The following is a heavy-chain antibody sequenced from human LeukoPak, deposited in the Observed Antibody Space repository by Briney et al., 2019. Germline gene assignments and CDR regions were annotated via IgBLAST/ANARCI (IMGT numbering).Heavy chain of an antibody. V-gene: IGHV4-39*01. CDR2: IYYSGST. D-gene: IGHD3-22*01. Sequence: PETLSLTCTVSGGSISSSSYYWGWIRQPPGKGLEWIGSIYYSGSTYYNPSLKSRVTISVDTSKNQFSLKLSSVTAADTAVYYCARQRYDSSGYYYFYYFDYWGQGTLVTVSS. CDR1: GGSISSSSYY. CDR3: ARQRYDSSGYYYFYYFDY. J-gene: IGHJ4*02.